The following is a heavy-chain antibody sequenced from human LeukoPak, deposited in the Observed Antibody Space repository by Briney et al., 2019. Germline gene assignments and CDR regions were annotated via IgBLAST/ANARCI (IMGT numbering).Heavy chain of an antibody. CDR2: ISSSGSTI. J-gene: IGHJ6*03. CDR1: GFTFSSYS. D-gene: IGHD2-2*01. V-gene: IGHV3-48*04. Sequence: GGSLRLSCAASGFTFSSYSMNWVRQAPGKGLEWVSYISSSGSTIYYADSVKGRFSISRDDAKNSLYLQMNSLRAEDTAVYYCARGYQTGYYYYYYIDVWGKGTTVTVSS. CDR3: ARGYQTGYYYYYYIDV.